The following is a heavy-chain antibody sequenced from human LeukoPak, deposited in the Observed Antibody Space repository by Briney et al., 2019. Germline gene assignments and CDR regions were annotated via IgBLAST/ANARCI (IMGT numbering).Heavy chain of an antibody. J-gene: IGHJ3*02. V-gene: IGHV1-18*01. CDR2: ISAYNGNT. CDR1: GYTFTSYG. Sequence: ASVKVSCKASGYTFTSYGISWVRQAPGQGLEWMGRISAYNGNTNYAQKLQGRVTMTTDTSTSTAYMELRSLRSDDTAVYYCARDPRWLQSLNDAFDIWGQGTMVTVSS. CDR3: ARDPRWLQSLNDAFDI. D-gene: IGHD5-24*01.